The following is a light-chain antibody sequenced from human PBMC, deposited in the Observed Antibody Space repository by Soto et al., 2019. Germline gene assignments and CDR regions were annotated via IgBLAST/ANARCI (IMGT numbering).Light chain of an antibody. J-gene: IGLJ2*01. V-gene: IGLV1-40*01. Sequence: QSALTQPPSVSGAPGQRVTLSCTGSSSNIGAGYDVHWYQQLPGTAPKLLIYGNNNRPSGVPDRFSGSKSGTSASLAITGLQADDEADYYCQSYDSSLSEVVFGGGTKVTVL. CDR3: QSYDSSLSEVV. CDR1: SSNIGAGYD. CDR2: GNN.